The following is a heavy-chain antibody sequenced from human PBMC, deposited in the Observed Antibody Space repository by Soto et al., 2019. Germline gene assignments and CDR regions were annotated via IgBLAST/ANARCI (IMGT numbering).Heavy chain of an antibody. Sequence: PGGSLRLSCASSGFTFSSYGMHWVRQAPGKGLEWVAVISYDGSNKYYADSVKGRFTISRDNSKNTLYLQMNSLRAEDTAVYYCAKDIVVVTAISYYYYYYGMDVWGQGTTVTVSS. CDR3: AKDIVVVTAISYYYYYYGMDV. CDR1: GFTFSSYG. D-gene: IGHD2-21*02. J-gene: IGHJ6*02. V-gene: IGHV3-30*18. CDR2: ISYDGSNK.